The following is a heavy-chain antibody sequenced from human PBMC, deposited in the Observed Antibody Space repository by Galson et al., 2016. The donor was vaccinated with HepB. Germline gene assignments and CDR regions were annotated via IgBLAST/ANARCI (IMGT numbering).Heavy chain of an antibody. Sequence: SVKVSCKASGFTFNDISISWVRQAPGQGLQWMGWIIPIFGTPNYAPNFQGRVTITADASTTTAFLHLTSLRSEDAAIYYCATALPAPTLPRGIDVWGQGTTVTLSS. CDR3: ATALPAPTLPRGIDV. V-gene: IGHV1-69*13. J-gene: IGHJ6*02. D-gene: IGHD2-2*01. CDR1: GFTFNDIS. CDR2: IIPIFGTP.